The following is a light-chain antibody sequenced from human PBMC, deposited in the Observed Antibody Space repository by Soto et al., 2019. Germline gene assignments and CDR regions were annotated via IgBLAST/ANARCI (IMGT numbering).Light chain of an antibody. CDR2: GAS. CDR3: QQYRSSPPEFT. V-gene: IGKV3-20*01. J-gene: IGKJ3*01. Sequence: EIVLTQSPGTLSLSAGERATLSCRASQTISSNYLAWYQQKPGQAPRLLIFGASYRATGIPDRFSGSGSGPDFTLTISRLEPEDFAVYYCQQYRSSPPEFTFGPGTKVDIK. CDR1: QTISSNY.